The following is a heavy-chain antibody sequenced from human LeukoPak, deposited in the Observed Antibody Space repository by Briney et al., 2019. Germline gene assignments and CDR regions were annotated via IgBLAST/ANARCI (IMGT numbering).Heavy chain of an antibody. V-gene: IGHV1-46*01. D-gene: IGHD1-26*01. J-gene: IGHJ4*02. Sequence: GASMKVSCKASGYTFTSYYMHWVRQAPGQGLEWMGIINPSGGSTSYAQKFQGRVTMTRDTSTSTVYMELSSLRSEDTAVYYCARATDRSIVGATGREFDYWGQGTLVTVSS. CDR2: INPSGGST. CDR1: GYTFTSYY. CDR3: ARATDRSIVGATGREFDY.